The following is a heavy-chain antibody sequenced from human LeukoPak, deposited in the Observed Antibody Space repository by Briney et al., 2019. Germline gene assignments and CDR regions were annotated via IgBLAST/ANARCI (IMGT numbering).Heavy chain of an antibody. CDR2: IYSGGST. D-gene: IGHD6-13*01. Sequence: GGSLRLSCAASGFTVSSSYMTWVRQAPGKGLEWVSVIYSGGSTYYADSVKGRFTISRDNSKNTLYLQMNSLRAEDTAVYYCARESGEYSSSWGPFDYWGQGTLVTVSS. CDR1: GFTVSSSY. CDR3: ARESGEYSSSWGPFDY. J-gene: IGHJ4*02. V-gene: IGHV3-66*01.